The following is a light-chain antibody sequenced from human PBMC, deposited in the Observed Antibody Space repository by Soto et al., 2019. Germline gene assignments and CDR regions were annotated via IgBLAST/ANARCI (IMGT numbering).Light chain of an antibody. CDR2: GTK. V-gene: IGLV8-61*01. Sequence: QTVVTQEPSFSVSPGGTVTLTCGLSSGSVSTSHFPNWYQQTPGQPPRTLIYGTKTRSSGVPDRFSGAILGIRAALTITGAQADYESDYYCVLYVGSGIGVFGGGTKLTVL. CDR3: VLYVGSGIGV. CDR1: SGSVSTSHF. J-gene: IGLJ3*02.